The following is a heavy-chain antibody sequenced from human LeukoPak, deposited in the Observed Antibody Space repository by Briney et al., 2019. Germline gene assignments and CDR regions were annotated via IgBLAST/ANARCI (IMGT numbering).Heavy chain of an antibody. CDR3: ARGDYDSSGYSDY. Sequence: GGSLRLSCAASGFTFSDYYMSWIRQAPGKGPEWVSYISSSGSTIYYADSVKGRFTISRDNAKNTLYLQMNSLRAEDTAVYYCARGDYDSSGYSDYWGQGTLVTVSS. J-gene: IGHJ4*02. D-gene: IGHD3-22*01. CDR2: ISSSGSTI. V-gene: IGHV3-11*04. CDR1: GFTFSDYY.